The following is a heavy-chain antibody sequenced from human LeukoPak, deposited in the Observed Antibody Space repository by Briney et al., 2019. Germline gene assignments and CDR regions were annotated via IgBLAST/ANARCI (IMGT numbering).Heavy chain of an antibody. CDR2: INRNGGRT. J-gene: IGHJ3*02. D-gene: IGHD5-12*01. V-gene: IGHV3-20*04. CDR3: ARKWLSNAFDI. CDR1: GFTFDDFG. Sequence: GGSLRLSCAASGFTFDDFGMSWVRQVPGKGLEWVSGINRNGGRTGYADSVKGRFTISRDNAKKSLYLQMNSLRAEDTALYYCARKWLSNAFDIWGQGTMVTVSS.